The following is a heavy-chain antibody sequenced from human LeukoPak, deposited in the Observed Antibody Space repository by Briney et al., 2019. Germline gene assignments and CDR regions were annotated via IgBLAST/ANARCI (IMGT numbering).Heavy chain of an antibody. CDR3: ASSYGDPRLGWFDP. J-gene: IGHJ5*02. D-gene: IGHD4-17*01. V-gene: IGHV4-59*06. CDR1: GGSISSYY. CDR2: IYYNGST. Sequence: PSETLSLTCTVSGGSISSYYWSWIRQHPGKGLEWIGYIYYNGSTYYNPSLKSRLTLSVDTSKNQFSLQLRSVTAADTAVYYCASSYGDPRLGWFDPWGQGTLVTVSS.